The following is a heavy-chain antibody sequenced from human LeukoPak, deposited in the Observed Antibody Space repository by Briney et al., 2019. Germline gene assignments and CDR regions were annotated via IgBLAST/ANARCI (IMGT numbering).Heavy chain of an antibody. CDR3: ARAPLRFLEWLITFDI. D-gene: IGHD3-3*01. J-gene: IGHJ3*02. V-gene: IGHV3-7*01. CDR1: GFTFSSYW. Sequence: GGSLRLSCAASGFTFSSYWMSWVRQAPGKGLEWVANIKQDGSEKYYVDSVKGRFTISRDNAKNSLYLQMNRLRAEDTAVYYCARAPLRFLEWLITFDIWGQGTMVTVSS. CDR2: IKQDGSEK.